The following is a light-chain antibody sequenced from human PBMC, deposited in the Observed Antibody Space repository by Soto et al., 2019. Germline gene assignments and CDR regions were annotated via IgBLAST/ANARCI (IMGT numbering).Light chain of an antibody. CDR1: QSISTW. CDR3: QQYNSYSTFGPAT. J-gene: IGKJ1*01. Sequence: DIQMTQSPSTLSASVGDRGTITCRAGQSISTWLAWYQQNPGKAPKLLIYDVSLLQSGVPSRFRGSGSGTESILNISSLQPDDSATYYCQQYNSYSTFGPATFGQGTKVDIK. CDR2: DVS. V-gene: IGKV1-5*01.